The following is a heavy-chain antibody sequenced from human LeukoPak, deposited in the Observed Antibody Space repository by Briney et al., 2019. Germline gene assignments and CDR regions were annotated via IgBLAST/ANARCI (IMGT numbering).Heavy chain of an antibody. J-gene: IGHJ4*02. CDR3: VRAPFHQTISGEVKPLRFDY. V-gene: IGHV3-11*01. Sequence: PGGSLRLSCAASGFTFSDYYMNWIRQAPGKGLEWLSYISSRSTAIYYADSVKGRFTISRDNAKNSLYLQMSSLRVEDTAVYYCVRAPFHQTISGEVKPLRFDYWGQGILVTVSS. D-gene: IGHD3-3*01. CDR1: GFTFSDYY. CDR2: ISSRSTAI.